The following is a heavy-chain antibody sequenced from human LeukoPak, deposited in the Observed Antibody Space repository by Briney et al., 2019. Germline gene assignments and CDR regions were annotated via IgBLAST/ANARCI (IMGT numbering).Heavy chain of an antibody. D-gene: IGHD7-27*01. CDR1: EFTFSSYW. Sequence: PGGSLRLSCAASEFTFSSYWMHWVRQPPGKGLVWVSRIDGDGSSTTYADSVKGRFTISRDNAKNMLYLQMNSLRAEDTAVYYCATWGVVSWGQGTMVTVSS. CDR3: ATWGVVS. CDR2: IDGDGSST. V-gene: IGHV3-74*01. J-gene: IGHJ3*01.